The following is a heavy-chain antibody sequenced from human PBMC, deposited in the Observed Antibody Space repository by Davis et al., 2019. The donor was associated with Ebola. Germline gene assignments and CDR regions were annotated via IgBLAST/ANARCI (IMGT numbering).Heavy chain of an antibody. CDR2: ISSSSSYI. J-gene: IGHJ4*02. Sequence: GESLKISCAASGFTFSSYSMNWVRQAPGKGLEWVSSISSSSSYIYYADSVKGRFTISRDNAKNSLYLQMNSLRAEDTAVYYCARGRAGTGTELFDYWGQGTLVTVSS. D-gene: IGHD1-7*01. CDR3: ARGRAGTGTELFDY. V-gene: IGHV3-21*01. CDR1: GFTFSSYS.